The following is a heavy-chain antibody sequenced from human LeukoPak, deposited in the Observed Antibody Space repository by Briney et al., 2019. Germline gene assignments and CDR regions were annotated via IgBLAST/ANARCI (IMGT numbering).Heavy chain of an antibody. CDR1: GGSISGYY. D-gene: IGHD2-15*01. V-gene: IGHV4-59*01. Sequence: PSETLSLTCTVAGGSISGYYWSWIRQPPGKGLEWIGYIYYSGSTNYNPSLKSRVTISVDTSRNQFSLKLSSVTAADTAVYYCARLLGYCSGGSCFWFDPWGQGTLVTVSS. CDR2: IYYSGST. J-gene: IGHJ5*02. CDR3: ARLLGYCSGGSCFWFDP.